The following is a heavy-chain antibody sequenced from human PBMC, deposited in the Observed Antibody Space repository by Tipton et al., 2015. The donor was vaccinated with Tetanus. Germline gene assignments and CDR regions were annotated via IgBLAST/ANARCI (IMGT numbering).Heavy chain of an antibody. Sequence: TLSLTCAVSGGSISSSNWWSWVRQPPGKGLEWIGYIYYSGSTYYNPSLKSRVTISVDTSKNQFSLKLSSVTAADTAVYYCAREKSGSSWGQGTLVTVSS. CDR3: AREKSGSS. CDR1: GGSISSSNW. V-gene: IGHV4-30-4*01. J-gene: IGHJ5*02. CDR2: IYYSGST. D-gene: IGHD6-25*01.